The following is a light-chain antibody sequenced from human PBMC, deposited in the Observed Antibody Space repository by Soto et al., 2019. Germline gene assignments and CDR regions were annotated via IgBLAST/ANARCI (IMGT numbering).Light chain of an antibody. V-gene: IGKV3-11*01. Sequence: EIVLTQSPATLSLSPGERATLSCRASQSVSIYLAWYQQKPGQAPSLLIYDATNRATGIPARFSGSGSGTDLTITISSLEPEDFAVYDCQQRGKRPVTFGPGTKVDIK. CDR1: QSVSIY. CDR2: DAT. CDR3: QQRGKRPVT. J-gene: IGKJ3*01.